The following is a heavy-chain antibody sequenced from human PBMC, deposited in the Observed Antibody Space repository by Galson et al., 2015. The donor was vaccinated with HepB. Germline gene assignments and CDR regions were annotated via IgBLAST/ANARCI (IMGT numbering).Heavy chain of an antibody. D-gene: IGHD2-15*01. CDR1: GFTFRIYP. J-gene: IGHJ6*02. V-gene: IGHV3-23*01. CDR2: ISGGGGTT. CDR3: AKTRYCSGGDCYRGFFYYYYAMDV. Sequence: SLRLSCAASGFTFRIYPMTWIRQAPGKGLEWVSAISGGGGTTYYADSVKGRLTLSRDNSKKMLYLQMNSLRAEDTAIYYCAKTRYCSGGDCYRGFFYYYYAMDVWGQGTTVTVSS.